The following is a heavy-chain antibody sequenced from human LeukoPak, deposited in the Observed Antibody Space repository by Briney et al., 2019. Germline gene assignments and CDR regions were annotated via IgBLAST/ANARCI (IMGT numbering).Heavy chain of an antibody. D-gene: IGHD3-22*01. J-gene: IGHJ4*02. V-gene: IGHV1-2*02. CDR2: INPNSGGT. CDR1: GYTFTGYY. Sequence: ASVKVSCKASGYTFTGYYMHWVRQAPGQGLEWMGWINPNSGGTNYAQKFQGRVTMTRDTSISTAYMELSRLRSDDTAVYYCARVQAMIVVASYYFDYRGQGTLVTVSS. CDR3: ARVQAMIVVASYYFDY.